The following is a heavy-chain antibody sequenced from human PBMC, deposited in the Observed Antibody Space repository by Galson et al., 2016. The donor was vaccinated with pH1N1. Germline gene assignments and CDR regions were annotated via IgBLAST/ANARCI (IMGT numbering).Heavy chain of an antibody. D-gene: IGHD5-18*01. CDR2: INQHGSKI. V-gene: IGHV3-7*03. Sequence: SLRLSCAASGLVYSDYWMTWVRQAPGKGLEWVGNINQHGSKINYGDSVKGRFTISRDNAKNSLFQQMTSLRADDSAVYYCARVRSSGYNYAQQFVDWGQGTLVTVSS. CDR1: GLVYSDYW. J-gene: IGHJ4*02. CDR3: ARVRSSGYNYAQQFVD.